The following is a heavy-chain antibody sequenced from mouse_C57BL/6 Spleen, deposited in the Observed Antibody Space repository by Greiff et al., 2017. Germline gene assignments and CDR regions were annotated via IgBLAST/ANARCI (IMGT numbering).Heavy chain of an antibody. J-gene: IGHJ1*03. CDR1: GYTFTGYW. CDR3: ARQDYYYGSSYWYFDV. CDR2: ILPGSGST. D-gene: IGHD1-1*01. V-gene: IGHV1-9*01. Sequence: VQVVESGAELMKPGASVKLSCKATGYTFTGYWIEWVKQRPGHGLEWIGEILPGSGSTNYNEKFKGKATFTADTASNTAYMQLSSLTTEDSAIYYCARQDYYYGSSYWYFDVWGTGTTVTVSS.